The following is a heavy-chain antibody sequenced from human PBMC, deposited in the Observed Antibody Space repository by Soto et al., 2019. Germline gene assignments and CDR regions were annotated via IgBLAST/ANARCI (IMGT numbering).Heavy chain of an antibody. CDR2: IYYSGST. CDR1: GGSISSYY. J-gene: IGHJ6*03. CDR3: ARGYSSSWHYYYFYMDV. D-gene: IGHD6-13*01. Sequence: SETLSLTCRVSGGSISSYYWSWIRQPPGKGLEWIGYIYYSGSTNYNPSLKSRVTISVDTSKSRFSLKLGSVTAADTAVYYCARGYSSSWHYYYFYMDVWGKGTTVTVSS. V-gene: IGHV4-59*01.